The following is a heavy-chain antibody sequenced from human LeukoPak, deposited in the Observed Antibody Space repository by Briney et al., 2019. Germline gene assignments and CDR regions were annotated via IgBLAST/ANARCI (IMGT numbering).Heavy chain of an antibody. CDR1: AFTFGSYS. D-gene: IGHD1-26*01. V-gene: IGHV3-21*01. CDR2: ISGSSSDI. J-gene: IGHJ4*02. CDR3: ARRGYHDYSGFDY. Sequence: GGSLRLSCAGSAFTFGSYSMNWVRQAPGKGLEWVSSISGSSSDIYYADSVKGRFSISRDNAKNSLYLQMKSLRAEDTAVYYCARRGYHDYSGFDYWGQGTLVTVSS.